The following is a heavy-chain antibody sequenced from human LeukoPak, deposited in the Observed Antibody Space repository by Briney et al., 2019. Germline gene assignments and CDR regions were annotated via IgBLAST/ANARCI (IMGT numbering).Heavy chain of an antibody. J-gene: IGHJ5*02. CDR1: GYTLTELS. CDR2: FDPEDGET. Sequence: ASVKVSCKVSGYTLTELSMHWVRQAPGKGLERVGGFDPEDGETIYAQTFQGRVTMTEDTSTDTAYMELSSLRSEDTAVYYCATAKVVPAAIPPFDPWGQGTLVTVSS. CDR3: ATAKVVPAAIPPFDP. V-gene: IGHV1-24*01. D-gene: IGHD2-2*02.